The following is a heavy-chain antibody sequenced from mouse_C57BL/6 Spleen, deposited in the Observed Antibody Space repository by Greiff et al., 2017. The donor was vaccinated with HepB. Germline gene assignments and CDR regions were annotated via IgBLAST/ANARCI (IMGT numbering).Heavy chain of an antibody. D-gene: IGHD2-5*01. CDR3: ARPGDSNSLRFAY. Sequence: DVHLVESGGGLVKPGGSLKLSCAASGFTFSDYGMHWVRQAPEKGLEWVAYISSGSSTIYYADTVKGRFTISRDNAKNTLFLQMTSLRSEDTAMYYCARPGDSNSLRFAYWGQGTLVTVSA. J-gene: IGHJ3*01. V-gene: IGHV5-17*01. CDR2: ISSGSSTI. CDR1: GFTFSDYG.